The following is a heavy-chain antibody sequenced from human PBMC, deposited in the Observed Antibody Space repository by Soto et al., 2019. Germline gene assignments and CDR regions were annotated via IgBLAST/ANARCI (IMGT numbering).Heavy chain of an antibody. Sequence: GGSLRLSCAASGFTFCSYGMHWVRQAPGKGLEWVAVISYDGSNKYYADSVKGRFTISRDNSKNTLYLQMNSLRAEDTAVYYCAKAPGQWELLLPCDYWGQGTLVTVSS. CDR2: ISYDGSNK. J-gene: IGHJ4*02. CDR1: GFTFCSYG. CDR3: AKAPGQWELLLPCDY. D-gene: IGHD1-26*01. V-gene: IGHV3-30*18.